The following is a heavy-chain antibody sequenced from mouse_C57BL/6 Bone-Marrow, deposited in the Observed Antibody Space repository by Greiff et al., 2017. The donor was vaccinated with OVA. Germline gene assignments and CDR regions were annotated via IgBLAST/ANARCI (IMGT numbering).Heavy chain of an antibody. D-gene: IGHD2-3*01. CDR3: AGLLLYFDY. CDR2: IDPSDSYT. J-gene: IGHJ2*01. Sequence: QVQLQQPGAELVKPGASVKLSCKASGYTFTSYWMQWVKQRPGQGLEWIGEIDPSDSYTNYNQKFKGKATLTVDTPSTTAYMQLSTLTSVASAVYYCAGLLLYFDYWGQGPTLTVSS. CDR1: GYTFTSYW. V-gene: IGHV1-50*01.